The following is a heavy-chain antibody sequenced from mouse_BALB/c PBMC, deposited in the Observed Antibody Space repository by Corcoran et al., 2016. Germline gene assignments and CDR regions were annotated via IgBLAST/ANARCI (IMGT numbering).Heavy chain of an antibody. D-gene: IGHD2-4*01. J-gene: IGHJ4*01. CDR2: IDPANGNT. CDR3: ARDYDYDDAMDY. Sequence: EVQLQQSGEELVKPGASVKLSWTASGFNIKDTNTHGVKKRPEQGLEWIGRIDPANGNTKYDPKFQGKATITADTSSNTAYLQLSGLTSEDTAVYYCARDYDYDDAMDYWGQGTSVTVSS. CDR1: GFNIKDTN. V-gene: IGHV14-3*02.